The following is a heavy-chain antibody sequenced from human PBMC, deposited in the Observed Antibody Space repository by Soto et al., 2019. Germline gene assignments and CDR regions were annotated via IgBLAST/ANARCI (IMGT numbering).Heavy chain of an antibody. CDR2: MNPNSGNT. V-gene: IGHV1-8*01. D-gene: IGHD4-17*01. Sequence: QVQLVQSGAEVKKPGASVKVSCKASGYTFTSYDINWVRQATGQGLEWMGWMNPNSGNTGYAQKFQGRVTMTRNTSISTAYMELSSLRSEDTAVYYCARGGSPLTVTSRRGGGVRRSYYYYMDVWGKGTTVTVSS. J-gene: IGHJ6*03. CDR1: GYTFTSYD. CDR3: ARGGSPLTVTSRRGGGVRRSYYYYMDV.